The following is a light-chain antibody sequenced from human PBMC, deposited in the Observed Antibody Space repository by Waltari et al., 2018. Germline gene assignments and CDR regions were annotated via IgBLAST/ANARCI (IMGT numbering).Light chain of an antibody. V-gene: IGKV3-20*01. CDR2: GAS. CDR1: QTVRTTY. Sequence: EHVLTQSPGTLSLSPGERATLSYRASQTVRTTYLAWYQQKPGQAPTILIYGASSRATGIPDRFSGSWSGTYFSLTISILDPEDFAVYYCQQYDISPLTFGGGTKVEIK. J-gene: IGKJ4*01. CDR3: QQYDISPLT.